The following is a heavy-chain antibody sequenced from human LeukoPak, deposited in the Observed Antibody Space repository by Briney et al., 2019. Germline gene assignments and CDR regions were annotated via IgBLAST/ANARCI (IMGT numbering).Heavy chain of an antibody. V-gene: IGHV1-18*01. J-gene: IGHJ4*02. Sequence: ASVTVSCTASGYTFTSYGISWVRQAPGQGLEWMGWISAYNGNTNYAQKLQGRVTMTTDTSTSTAYMELRSLRSDDTAVYYCARVPYYYDSSGYLDYWGQGTLVTVSS. CDR2: ISAYNGNT. CDR3: ARVPYYYDSSGYLDY. CDR1: GYTFTSYG. D-gene: IGHD3-22*01.